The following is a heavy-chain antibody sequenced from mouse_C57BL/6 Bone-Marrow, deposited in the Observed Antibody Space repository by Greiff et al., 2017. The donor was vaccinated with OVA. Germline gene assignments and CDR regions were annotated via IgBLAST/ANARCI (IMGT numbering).Heavy chain of an antibody. CDR2: IYPGNSDP. Sequence: VQLQQSGTVLARPGASVKMSCKTSGFTFTSFWMHWVQQRPGQGLEWVGAIYPGNSDPRYNQKFKGKATLTAVQSTSTAYMELSRLTNDDTAVYDCTSQRGSFDYWGQGTTLTVSS. J-gene: IGHJ2*01. CDR3: TSQRGSFDY. V-gene: IGHV1-5*01. CDR1: GFTFTSFW.